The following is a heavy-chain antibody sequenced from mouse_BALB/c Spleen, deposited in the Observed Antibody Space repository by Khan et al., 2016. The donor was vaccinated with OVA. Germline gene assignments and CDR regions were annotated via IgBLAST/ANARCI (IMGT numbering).Heavy chain of an antibody. CDR2: IFPGTGTT. CDR1: AYTFTSYW. V-gene: IGHV1S132*01. D-gene: IGHD2-1*01. Sequence: QVQLQQSGAELVKPGASVKLSCKTSAYTFTSYWIQWVKQRPGQGLGWIGEIFPGTGTTYYNENFTGKATLTIDTSSTTAYMQLSSLTSEDSAVXFCARGYFGNYEFAYWGQGTLVTVSS. CDR3: ARGYFGNYEFAY. J-gene: IGHJ3*01.